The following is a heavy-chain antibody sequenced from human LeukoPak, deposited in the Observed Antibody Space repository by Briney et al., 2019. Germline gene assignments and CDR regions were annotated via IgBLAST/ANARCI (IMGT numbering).Heavy chain of an antibody. D-gene: IGHD3-22*01. CDR1: GFTFSTYG. J-gene: IGHJ3*02. CDR3: AKDSPYYYDSSGYYSDAFDI. V-gene: IGHV3-30*18. CDR2: ISYDGSYK. Sequence: GRSLRLSCAASGFTFSTYGMHWVRQSPGKGLEWVAVISYDGSYKEYADSVKGRFTISRDNSKNTLYLQMNSLRAEDTAVYYCAKDSPYYYDSSGYYSDAFDIWGQGTMVTVSS.